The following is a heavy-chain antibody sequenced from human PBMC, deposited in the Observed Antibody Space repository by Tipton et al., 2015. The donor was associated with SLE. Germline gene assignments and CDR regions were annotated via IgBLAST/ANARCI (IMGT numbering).Heavy chain of an antibody. Sequence: LRLSCTVSGGSISSYYWGWIRQPPGKGLEWIGSIYYSGSTYYNPSLKSRVTISVDTSKNQFSLKLSSVTAADTAVYYCARRPPGGYMDVWGKGTTVTVSS. V-gene: IGHV4-39*01. D-gene: IGHD3-10*01. CDR1: GGSISSYY. CDR3: ARRPPGGYMDV. CDR2: IYYSGST. J-gene: IGHJ6*03.